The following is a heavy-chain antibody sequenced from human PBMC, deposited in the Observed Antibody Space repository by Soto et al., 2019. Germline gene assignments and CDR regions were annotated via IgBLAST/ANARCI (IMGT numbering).Heavy chain of an antibody. CDR2: IIPIFGTA. D-gene: IGHD4-17*01. CDR1: GGTFSSYA. CDR3: ASTNLGDYEDYYGMDV. Sequence: ASVKVSCKASGGTFSSYAISWVRQAPGQGLEWMGGIIPIFGTANYAQKFQGRVTITADESTSTAYMELSSLRSEDTAVYYCASTNLGDYEDYYGMDVWGQGTTVTVSS. J-gene: IGHJ6*02. V-gene: IGHV1-69*13.